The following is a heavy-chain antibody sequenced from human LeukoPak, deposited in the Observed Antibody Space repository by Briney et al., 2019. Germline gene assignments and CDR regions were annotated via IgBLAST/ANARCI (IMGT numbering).Heavy chain of an antibody. D-gene: IGHD3-9*01. CDR3: ARDHGSDYDILTGYAFDI. J-gene: IGHJ3*02. V-gene: IGHV4-59*01. CDR1: GGSISSYY. CDR2: IYYSGST. Sequence: SETLSLTCTVSGGSISSYYWRWIRQPPGKGLEWIGYIYYSGSTNYNPSLKSRVTISVDTSKNQFSLKLSSVTAADAAVYYCARDHGSDYDILTGYAFDIWGQGTMVTVSS.